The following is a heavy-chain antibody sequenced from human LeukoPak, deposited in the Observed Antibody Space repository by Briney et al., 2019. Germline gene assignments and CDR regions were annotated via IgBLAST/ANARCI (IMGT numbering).Heavy chain of an antibody. CDR2: ISSTTYT. Sequence: GGSLRLSFAASGFTFSVYSMSWIRPAPEKGLEWVSSISSTTYTYYADSVQGRFTISRDNTNNSLYLQMNSLTAEDTALYYCARDGSGWSRDVWGQGTTVTVSS. J-gene: IGHJ6*02. CDR3: ARDGSGWSRDV. V-gene: IGHV3-21*01. CDR1: GFTFSVYS. D-gene: IGHD6-19*01.